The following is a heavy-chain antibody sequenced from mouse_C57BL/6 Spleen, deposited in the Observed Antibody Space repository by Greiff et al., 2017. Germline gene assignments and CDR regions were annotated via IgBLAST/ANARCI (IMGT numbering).Heavy chain of an antibody. V-gene: IGHV1-80*01. CDR2: IYPGDGDT. CDR3: ARSRGTGTEAMDY. CDR1: GYAFSSYW. D-gene: IGHD4-1*01. J-gene: IGHJ4*01. Sequence: VQLQQSGAELVKPGASVKISCKASGYAFSSYWMNWAKQRPGKGLEWIGQIYPGDGDTNYNGKFKGKATLTADKSSSTAYMQLSSLTSEDSAVYFCARSRGTGTEAMDYWGQGTSVTVSS.